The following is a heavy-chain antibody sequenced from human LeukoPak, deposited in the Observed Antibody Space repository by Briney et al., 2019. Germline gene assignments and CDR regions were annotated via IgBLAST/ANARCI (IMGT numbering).Heavy chain of an antibody. J-gene: IGHJ3*02. CDR2: INHSGST. CDR1: GGSISSSNW. CDR3: ARLNSSGPRRYDAFDI. D-gene: IGHD3-22*01. V-gene: IGHV4-4*02. Sequence: SETLSLTCAVSGGSISSSNWWSWIRQPPGKGLEWIGEINHSGSTNYNPSLKSRVTISVDTSKNQFSLKLSSVTAADTAVYYCARLNSSGPRRYDAFDIWGQGTMVTVSS.